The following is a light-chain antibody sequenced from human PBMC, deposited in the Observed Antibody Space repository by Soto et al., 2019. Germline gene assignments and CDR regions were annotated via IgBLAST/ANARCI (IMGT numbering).Light chain of an antibody. CDR1: QPISTW. CDR2: RAA. CDR3: QQYNSFPYT. V-gene: IGKV1-5*03. Sequence: DIQMTQSPSTLSASVGDRVTITCRASQPISTWLAWYQLKPGKAPKLLMYRAADLESGVPSRFSGSGSGTELTLTISSLQLDDFATYHCQQYNSFPYTFGQGTKLDIK. J-gene: IGKJ2*01.